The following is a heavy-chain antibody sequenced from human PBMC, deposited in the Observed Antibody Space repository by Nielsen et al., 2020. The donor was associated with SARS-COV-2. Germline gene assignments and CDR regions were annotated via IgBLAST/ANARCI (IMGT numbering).Heavy chain of an antibody. CDR1: GFTLSDYA. V-gene: IGHV3-23*01. CDR3: FRPSDY. CDR2: ITASGVHT. J-gene: IGHJ4*02. Sequence: GESLKISCAASGFTLSDYAMAWVRQAPGKGLEWVSAITASGVHTYYADSVQGRFTISRDNSKNTLSLQVNSLRAEDTAIYYCFRPSDYWGQGTLVTVS.